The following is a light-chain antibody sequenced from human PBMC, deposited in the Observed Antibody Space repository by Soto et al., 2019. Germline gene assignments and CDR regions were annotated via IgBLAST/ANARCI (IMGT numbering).Light chain of an antibody. CDR1: ISDVGRYDL. CDR3: CSYAGSSTSWV. Sequence: QSALTQPASVSGSPGRSITISCTGTISDVGRYDLVSWFQQHSGKAPKLMTYEGSKRPSGVSSRFSGSKSGNTASLTISGLQAEDEADYSCCSYAGSSTSWVFGGGTQLTVL. J-gene: IGLJ3*02. CDR2: EGS. V-gene: IGLV2-23*01.